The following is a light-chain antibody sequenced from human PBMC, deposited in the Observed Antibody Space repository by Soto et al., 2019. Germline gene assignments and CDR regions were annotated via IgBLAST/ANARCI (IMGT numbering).Light chain of an antibody. Sequence: IQMTQSPSSLSASVGDRATITCRASQSISSYLNWYQQKPGKAPKLLIYAASSLQSGVPSRFSGSGSGTDFTLTISSLQPEDFATYYCQQSYSTPRTFGQGTKVDI. CDR3: QQSYSTPRT. J-gene: IGKJ1*01. CDR1: QSISSY. V-gene: IGKV1-39*01. CDR2: AAS.